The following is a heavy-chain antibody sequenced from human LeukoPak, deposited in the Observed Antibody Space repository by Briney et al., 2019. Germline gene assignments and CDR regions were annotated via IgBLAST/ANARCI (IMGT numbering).Heavy chain of an antibody. CDR1: GYTLTELS. V-gene: IGHV1-24*01. CDR2: FDPEDGET. J-gene: IGHJ6*02. D-gene: IGHD3-10*01. CDR3: ATGPRYYYGSGSRTAYYYYGMDV. Sequence: ASVKVSCKVSGYTLTELSMHWVRQAPGKGLEWMGGFDPEDGETIYAQKFQGRVAMTEDTSTDTAYMELSSLRSEDTAVYYCATGPRYYYGSGSRTAYYYYGMDVWAKGPRSPSP.